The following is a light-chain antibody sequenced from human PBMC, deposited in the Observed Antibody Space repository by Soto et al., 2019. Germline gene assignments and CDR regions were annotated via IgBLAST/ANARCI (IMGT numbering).Light chain of an antibody. CDR2: SNN. Sequence: QSVLTQPPSASGTPGQRVTISCSGSSSNIGSNTVNWYQQLPGTAPKLLIYSNNQRPSGVPDRFSGSKSGTSDSLAISRIQSEDEADYYCAAWDDSLNGYVVFGGGTKLTVL. J-gene: IGLJ2*01. CDR3: AAWDDSLNGYVV. CDR1: SSNIGSNT. V-gene: IGLV1-44*01.